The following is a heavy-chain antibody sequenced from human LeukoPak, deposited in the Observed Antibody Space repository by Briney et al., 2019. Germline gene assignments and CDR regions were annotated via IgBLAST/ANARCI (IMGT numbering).Heavy chain of an antibody. D-gene: IGHD5-18*01. CDR3: TRERVRGYSYGDPGY. CDR2: ITSKVFGGTT. CDR1: GFTFADYA. V-gene: IGHV3-49*05. Sequence: KSGGSLRLSCTVSGFTFADYAMSWFRQAPGKGLEWVSFITSKVFGGTTEYAASVKGRFTISRDDSKSIAYLQMKSLKTEDTAVYYCTRERVRGYSYGDPGYWGQGTLVTVSS. J-gene: IGHJ4*02.